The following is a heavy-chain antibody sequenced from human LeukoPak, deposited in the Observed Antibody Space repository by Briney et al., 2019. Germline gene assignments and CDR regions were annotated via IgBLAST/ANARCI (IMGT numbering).Heavy chain of an antibody. CDR1: GFTFSDYY. V-gene: IGHV4-38-2*01. J-gene: IGHJ4*02. Sequence: PGGSLRLSCAASGFTFSDYYMSWIRQAPGKGLEWIGSIYYSGSTYYNPSLKSRVIISVDTSKNQFSLKLSSVTAADTAVYYCARVEKLASYYFDYWGQGTLVTVSS. CDR2: IYYSGST. D-gene: IGHD6-13*01. CDR3: ARVEKLASYYFDY.